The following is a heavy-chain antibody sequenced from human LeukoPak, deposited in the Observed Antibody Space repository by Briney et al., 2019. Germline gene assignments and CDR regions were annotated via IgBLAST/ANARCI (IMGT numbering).Heavy chain of an antibody. CDR2: INHSGST. Sequence: SESLSLTCAVYGGSFSGYYWSWIRQPPGKGLEWIVEINHSGSTNYNPSLKSRVTISVDTSKNQFSLKLSSVTAADTAVYYCARQSSSSWYYRRPWKVFDPLGQGTPVTVSS. V-gene: IGHV4-34*01. CDR1: GGSFSGYY. CDR3: ARQSSSSWYYRRPWKVFDP. D-gene: IGHD6-13*01. J-gene: IGHJ5*01.